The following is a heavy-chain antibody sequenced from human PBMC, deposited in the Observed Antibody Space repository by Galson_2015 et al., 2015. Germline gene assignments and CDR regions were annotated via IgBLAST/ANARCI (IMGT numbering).Heavy chain of an antibody. CDR3: ARDRGYSYTSFDY. D-gene: IGHD5-18*01. Sequence: ETLSLTCTVSGGSISSYYWSWIRQPPGKGLEWIGYIYYSGSTNYNPSLKSRVTISVDTSKNQFSLKLSSVTAADTAVYYCARDRGYSYTSFDYWGQGTLVTVSS. CDR2: IYYSGST. V-gene: IGHV4-59*12. J-gene: IGHJ4*02. CDR1: GGSISSYY.